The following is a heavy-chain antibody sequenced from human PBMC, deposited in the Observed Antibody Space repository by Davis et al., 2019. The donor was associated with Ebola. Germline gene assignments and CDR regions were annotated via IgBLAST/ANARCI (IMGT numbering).Heavy chain of an antibody. V-gene: IGHV3-48*01. D-gene: IGHD3-16*01. J-gene: IGHJ2*01. CDR2: ITTDSYTS. Sequence: GESLKISCAASVFTFGSYSMNWVRQAPGKGLEWISYITTDSYTSYYADSVKGRFTVSRDNSGNTLYLHMNALTAEDTALYYCAKLRSHDYTDSSDDFYLDLWGRGTLVTVSS. CDR1: VFTFGSYS. CDR3: AKLRSHDYTDSSDDFYLDL.